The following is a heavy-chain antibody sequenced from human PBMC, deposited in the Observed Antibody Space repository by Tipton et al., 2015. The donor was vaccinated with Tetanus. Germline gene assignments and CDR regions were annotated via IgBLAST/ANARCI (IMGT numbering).Heavy chain of an antibody. CDR1: GLSFSSYT. J-gene: IGHJ4*02. CDR2: MKQDGSEI. CDR3: VRGGMMYADY. D-gene: IGHD2-8*01. Sequence: SLRLSCVASGLSFSSYTMSWVRQAPGKGLEWVATMKQDGSEIKYVDSVTGRFTISRDNAKNSLYLQLNGLRAEDTAVYYCVRGGMMYADYWGQGTLVTVSS. V-gene: IGHV3-7*03.